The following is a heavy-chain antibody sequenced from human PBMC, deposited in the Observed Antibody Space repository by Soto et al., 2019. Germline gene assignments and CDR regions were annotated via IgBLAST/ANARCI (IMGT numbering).Heavy chain of an antibody. V-gene: IGHV3-30-3*01. CDR2: ISYDGSNK. CDR3: ARDLIVLVPAARGGDFDY. J-gene: IGHJ4*02. Sequence: QVQLVESGGGVVQPGRSLRLSCAASGFTFSSYAMHWVRQAPGKGLEWVAVISYDGSNKYYADSVKGRFTISRDNSKNTLYLQMNSLRAEDTAVYSCARDLIVLVPAARGGDFDYWGQGTLVTVSS. CDR1: GFTFSSYA. D-gene: IGHD2-2*01.